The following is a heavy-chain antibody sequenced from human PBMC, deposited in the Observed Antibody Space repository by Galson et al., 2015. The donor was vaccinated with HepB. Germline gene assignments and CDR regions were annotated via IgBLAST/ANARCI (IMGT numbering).Heavy chain of an antibody. Sequence: SLRLSCAASGFTFSSYGMHWVRQAPGKGLEWVAVIWYDGSNKYYADSVKGRFTISRDNSKNTLYLQMNSLRAEDTAVYYCARGGSYLPYYYYYGMDVWGQGTTVTVSS. CDR3: ARGGSYLPYYYYYGMDV. CDR1: GFTFSSYG. V-gene: IGHV3-33*01. J-gene: IGHJ6*02. D-gene: IGHD1-26*01. CDR2: IWYDGSNK.